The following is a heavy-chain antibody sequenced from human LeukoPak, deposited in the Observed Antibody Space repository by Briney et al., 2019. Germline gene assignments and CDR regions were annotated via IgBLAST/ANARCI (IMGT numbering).Heavy chain of an antibody. Sequence: PSGTLSLTCAVSGGSISSSNWWSWVRQPPGKGLEWIGEIYHSGSTNYNPSLKSRVTISVDKSKNQFSLKLSSVTAADTAVYYCARNCGGDCSHYYMDVWGKGTTVTVSS. J-gene: IGHJ6*03. D-gene: IGHD2-21*01. V-gene: IGHV4-4*02. CDR3: ARNCGGDCSHYYMDV. CDR2: IYHSGST. CDR1: GGSISSSNW.